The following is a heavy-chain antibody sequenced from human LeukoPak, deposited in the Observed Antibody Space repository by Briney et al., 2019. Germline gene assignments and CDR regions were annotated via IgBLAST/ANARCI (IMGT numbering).Heavy chain of an antibody. CDR2: IKQDGSDK. D-gene: IGHD1-1*01. CDR3: ARGTTTWYKDPFGD. Sequence: GGSLRLSCAASGFTFSGYWMSWVRQAPGKGLEWVANIKQDGSDKYYVDSVKGRFTISRDNAKNSLYLQMNSLRAEDTAVYYCARGTTTWYKDPFGDWGQGTLVIVSS. J-gene: IGHJ4*02. CDR1: GFTFSGYW. V-gene: IGHV3-7*05.